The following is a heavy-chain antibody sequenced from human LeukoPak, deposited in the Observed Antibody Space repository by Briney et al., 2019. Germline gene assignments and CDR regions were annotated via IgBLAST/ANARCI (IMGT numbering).Heavy chain of an antibody. CDR1: GGSISSGGYS. J-gene: IGHJ5*02. CDR2: IYHSRST. Sequence: SQTLSLTCAVSGGSISSGGYSWSWLRQPPGKGLESIGYIYHSRSTYYNPSLKSPVNISVDRSKNQFSLKLSSVTAADTAVYYGARGLVTMVRGVWFDPWGQGTLVTVSS. V-gene: IGHV4-30-2*01. D-gene: IGHD3-10*01. CDR3: ARGLVTMVRGVWFDP.